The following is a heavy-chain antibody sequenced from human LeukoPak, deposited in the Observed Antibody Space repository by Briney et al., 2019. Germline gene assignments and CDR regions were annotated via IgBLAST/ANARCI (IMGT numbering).Heavy chain of an antibody. D-gene: IGHD3-10*01. J-gene: IGHJ4*02. CDR2: IIPIFGTA. CDR1: GGTFSSYA. V-gene: IGHV1-69*06. CDR3: ARDGYYGSGSYFDY. Sequence: ASVKVSCKASGGTFSSYATSWVRQAPGQGLEWMGGIIPIFGTANYAQTFQGRVTIIADKSTSTAYMELSSLRSEDTAVYYCARDGYYGSGSYFDYWGQGTLVTVSS.